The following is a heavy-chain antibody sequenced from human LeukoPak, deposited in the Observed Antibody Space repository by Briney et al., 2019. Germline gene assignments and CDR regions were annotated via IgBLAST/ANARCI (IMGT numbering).Heavy chain of an antibody. V-gene: IGHV3-48*02. CDR1: GFTFSSYS. J-gene: IGHJ4*02. CDR3: ARSSSYNFDY. Sequence: GGSLRLSCAASGFTFSSYSMKWVRQAPAKGREWVSYISSSSSAIYYADSVKGRFTISRDNAKNSLYLQMNSLRDEDTAVYYCARSSSYNFDYWGQGTLVTVSS. D-gene: IGHD6-19*01. CDR2: ISSSSSAI.